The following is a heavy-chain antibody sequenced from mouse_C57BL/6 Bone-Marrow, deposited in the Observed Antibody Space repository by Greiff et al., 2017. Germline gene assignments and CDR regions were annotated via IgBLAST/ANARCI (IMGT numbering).Heavy chain of an antibody. CDR2: ISNGGGST. CDR1: GFTFSDYY. D-gene: IGHD4-1*01. J-gene: IGHJ3*01. CDR3: ARHDWDWFAY. Sequence: EVKLVESGGGLVQPGGSLKLSCAASGFTFSDYYMYWVRQTPEKRLEWVAYISNGGGSTYYPDTVKGRFTISRDNAKNTLYLQMSRLKSEDTAMXYCARHDWDWFAYWGQGTLVTVSA. V-gene: IGHV5-12*01.